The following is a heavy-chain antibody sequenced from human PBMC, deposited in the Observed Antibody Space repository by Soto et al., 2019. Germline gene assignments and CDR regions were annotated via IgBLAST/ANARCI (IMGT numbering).Heavy chain of an antibody. CDR1: GGSISSCSYY. V-gene: IGHV4-39*01. CDR2: IYYSGST. Sequence: PSGSLSITCTVFGGSISSCSYYWGWIRQPPGKGLEWIGSIYYSGSTYYNPSLKSRVTISVDTSKNQFSLKLSSVTAADTAVYYCARLGVAAAGFDYWGQGTLVTVSS. J-gene: IGHJ4*02. CDR3: ARLGVAAAGFDY. D-gene: IGHD6-13*01.